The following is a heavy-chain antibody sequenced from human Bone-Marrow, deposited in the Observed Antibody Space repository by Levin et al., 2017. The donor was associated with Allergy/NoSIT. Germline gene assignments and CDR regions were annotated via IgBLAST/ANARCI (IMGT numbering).Heavy chain of an antibody. CDR1: GYTFTSYD. Sequence: GESLKISCKASGYTFTSYDINWVRQATGQGLEWMGWMNPNSGNTGYAQKFQGRVTMTRNTSISTAYMELSSLRSEDTAVYYCARNRREMATTIDYWGQGTLVTVSS. V-gene: IGHV1-8*01. J-gene: IGHJ4*02. D-gene: IGHD5-24*01. CDR3: ARNRREMATTIDY. CDR2: MNPNSGNT.